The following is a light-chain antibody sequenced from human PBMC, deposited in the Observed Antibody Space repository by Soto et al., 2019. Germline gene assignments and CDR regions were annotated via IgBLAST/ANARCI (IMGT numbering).Light chain of an antibody. CDR1: QDIRNS. V-gene: IGKV1-33*01. CDR3: QQSHDLPLS. CDR2: DAS. J-gene: IGKJ4*01. Sequence: DIQMTQSPPSLSASVGDGVTITCHASQDIRNSLNWFQQKPGKAPKLLNYDASIVEAGVPSRFSGAGSGTEFTFTNTSLRPEDVAKYYCQQSHDLPLSFGGGT.